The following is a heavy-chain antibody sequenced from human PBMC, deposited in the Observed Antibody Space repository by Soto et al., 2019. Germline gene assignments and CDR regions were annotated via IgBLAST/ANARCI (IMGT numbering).Heavy chain of an antibody. CDR1: GFTFSSYS. V-gene: IGHV3-21*01. D-gene: IGHD2-15*01. CDR3: ARDTRISFKMGPYDY. J-gene: IGHJ4*02. CDR2: ISSSSSYI. Sequence: LRLSCAASGFTFSSYSMNWVRQAPGKGLEWVSSISSSSSYIYHADSVKGRFTISRDNAKNSLYLQMNSLRAEDTAVYYCARDTRISFKMGPYDYWGQGTLVTVSS.